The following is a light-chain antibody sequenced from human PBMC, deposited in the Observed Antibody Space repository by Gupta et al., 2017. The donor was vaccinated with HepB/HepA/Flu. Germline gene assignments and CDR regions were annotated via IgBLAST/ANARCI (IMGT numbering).Light chain of an antibody. Sequence: QSALTQPRSVSGSPGQSVTISCTGTSSDVGNYYYVSWYQQHPGKAPKLIIYDVFKRPSGVPDRFSGSKSGNTASLTISGLQGDDEADYFCCSYTGSYSYVFGTGTKVAVL. V-gene: IGLV2-11*01. CDR1: SSDVGNYYY. J-gene: IGLJ1*01. CDR3: CSYTGSYSYV. CDR2: DVF.